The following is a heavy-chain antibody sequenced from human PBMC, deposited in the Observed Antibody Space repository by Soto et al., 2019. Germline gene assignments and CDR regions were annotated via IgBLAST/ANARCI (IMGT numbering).Heavy chain of an antibody. D-gene: IGHD3-22*01. V-gene: IGHV5-10-1*01. Sequence: GESLKISCKGSGYSFAGYWITWVRQKPGQGLGWMGRIDPSDYRTYYSPSFRGHVTIPVTKSITTVFLQWSRLRDSDTAMYYCARQIYDSDTGPNFQYYFDSWGQGTPVTVSS. CDR3: ARQIYDSDTGPNFQYYFDS. CDR2: IDPSDYRT. CDR1: GYSFAGYW. J-gene: IGHJ4*02.